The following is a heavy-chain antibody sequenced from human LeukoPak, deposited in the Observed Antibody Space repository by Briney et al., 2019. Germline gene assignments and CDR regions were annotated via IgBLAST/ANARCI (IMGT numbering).Heavy chain of an antibody. Sequence: GGSLRLSCTVSGFTFSSYWMSWVRQAPGKGLEWVATIKQDGSEKYYVDSVKGRFTISRDNAKNSLYLQMNSLRGEDTAVYYCARDPSTVTTGNYWGQGTLVTVSS. J-gene: IGHJ4*02. V-gene: IGHV3-7*01. CDR1: GFTFSSYW. CDR2: IKQDGSEK. CDR3: ARDPSTVTTGNY. D-gene: IGHD4-17*01.